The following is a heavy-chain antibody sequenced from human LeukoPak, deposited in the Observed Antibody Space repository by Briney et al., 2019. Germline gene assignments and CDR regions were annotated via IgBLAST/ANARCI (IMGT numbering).Heavy chain of an antibody. CDR3: ARDCRRNYDFRSGYSPATGWFDP. V-gene: IGHV4-30-2*01. CDR2: IYHSGST. D-gene: IGHD3-3*01. J-gene: IGHJ5*02. Sequence: SETLSLTCTVSGGSISSGGYYWSWIRQPPGKGLEWIGYIYHSGSTYYNPSLKSRVTISVDRSKNQFSLKLSSVTAADTAVYYCARDCRRNYDFRSGYSPATGWFDPWGQGTLVTVSS. CDR1: GGSISSGGYY.